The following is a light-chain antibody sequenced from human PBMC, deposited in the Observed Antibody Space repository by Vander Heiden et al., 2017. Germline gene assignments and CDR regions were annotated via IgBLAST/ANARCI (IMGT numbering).Light chain of an antibody. CDR1: SSDVGSYNL. CDR2: DVS. V-gene: IGLV2-23*02. Sequence: QSALTQPASVSGSLGQSITISCTGTSSDVGSYNLVSWYQQHPGKAPKLMIYDVSKRPSGVSNRFSSSKSGNTASLTISGLQAEDEADYYCCSYAGSSTFEVFGGGTRLTVL. CDR3: CSYAGSSTFEV. J-gene: IGLJ3*02.